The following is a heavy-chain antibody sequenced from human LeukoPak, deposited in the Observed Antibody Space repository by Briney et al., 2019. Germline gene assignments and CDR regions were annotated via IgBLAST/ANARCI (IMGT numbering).Heavy chain of an antibody. D-gene: IGHD3-3*01. CDR2: INHSGST. CDR1: GGSFSGYY. Sequence: SETLSLTCAVYGGSFSGYYWSWIRQPPGKGLEWIGEINHSGSTNYNPSLKSRVTISVDTPKNQFSLKLSSVTAADTAVYYCARGPNFWSGYYTGHYYYGMDVWGQGTTVTVSS. V-gene: IGHV4-34*01. CDR3: ARGPNFWSGYYTGHYYYGMDV. J-gene: IGHJ6*02.